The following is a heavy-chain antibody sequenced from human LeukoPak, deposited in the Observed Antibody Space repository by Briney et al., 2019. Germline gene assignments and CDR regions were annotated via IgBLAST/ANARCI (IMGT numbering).Heavy chain of an antibody. CDR3: ARSSYSSSSSV. D-gene: IGHD6-6*01. CDR1: GFTFSGFW. J-gene: IGHJ3*01. Sequence: GGSLRFSCAVSGFTFSGFWMSWSRQAPGKGLEWVASINSDGSEGYYADVVKGRFTISRDNAKNSLYLQINSLRAEDTAVYYCARSSYSSSSSVWGQGTMATVSS. CDR2: INSDGSEG. V-gene: IGHV3-7*03.